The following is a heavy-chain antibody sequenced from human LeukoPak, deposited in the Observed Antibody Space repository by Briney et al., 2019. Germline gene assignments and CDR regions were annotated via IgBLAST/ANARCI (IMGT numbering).Heavy chain of an antibody. CDR3: ATRGHYYDSSGYSVTRLFYFDY. D-gene: IGHD3-22*01. J-gene: IGHJ4*02. Sequence: SETLSLTCAVYGGSFSGYYWSWIRKPPGKGLKWIGETNHSESTNYNPSLKSRVTISVDTSKNQFSLKLSSVTAADTAVYYCATRGHYYDSSGYSVTRLFYFDYWGQGTLVTVSS. V-gene: IGHV4-34*01. CDR1: GGSFSGYY. CDR2: TNHSEST.